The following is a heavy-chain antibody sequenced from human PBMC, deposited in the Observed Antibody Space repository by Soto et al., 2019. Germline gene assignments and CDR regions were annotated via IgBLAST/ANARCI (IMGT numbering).Heavy chain of an antibody. J-gene: IGHJ6*02. CDR2: IIPIFGTA. CDR3: ASAAAGVDDYYYYGMDV. Sequence: ASVKVSCKASGGTFSSYAISWVRQAPGQGLEWMGGIIPIFGTANYAQKFQGRVTITADESTSTAYLELGSLRSEDTAVYYCASAAAGVDDYYYYGMDVWGQGTTVTVSS. D-gene: IGHD6-13*01. CDR1: GGTFSSYA. V-gene: IGHV1-69*13.